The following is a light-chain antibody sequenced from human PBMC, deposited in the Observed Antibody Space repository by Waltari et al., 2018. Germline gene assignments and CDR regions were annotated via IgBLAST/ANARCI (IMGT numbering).Light chain of an antibody. Sequence: TYLNWYQHKLGKAPELLIFAASSLQSGVPSRFSGTGSGTDFALTISSLQPGDFATYYCQQTYSVPPYTFGQGTKLEIK. V-gene: IGKV1-39*01. J-gene: IGKJ2*01. CDR3: QQTYSVPPYT. CDR2: AAS. CDR1: TY.